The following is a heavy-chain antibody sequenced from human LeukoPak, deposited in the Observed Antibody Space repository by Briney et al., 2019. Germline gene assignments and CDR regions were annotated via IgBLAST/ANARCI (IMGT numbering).Heavy chain of an antibody. D-gene: IGHD2-2*03. CDR3: ARHGYCNTTNCSFTVGPPNYSFDY. J-gene: IGHJ4*02. CDR1: GGSISSSSLY. CDR2: ISYSGYT. V-gene: IGHV4-39*01. Sequence: SETLSLTCTVSGGSISSSSLYWGWLRQPPGKGLEWIATISYSGYTYYKPSLKSRVTISVDTSKNQFSLVLTSVTAADTSIYYCARHGYCNTTNCSFTVGPPNYSFDYWGQGTLVTVSS.